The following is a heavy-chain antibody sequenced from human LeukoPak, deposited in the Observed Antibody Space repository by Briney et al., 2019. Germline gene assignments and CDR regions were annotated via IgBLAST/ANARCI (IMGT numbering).Heavy chain of an antibody. V-gene: IGHV4-34*01. CDR2: INHSGST. Sequence: PSETLSLTCAVYGGSFSGYYWSWIRQPPGKGLEWIGEINHSGSTNYNPSLKSRVTISVDTSKNQFSLKLSSVTAADTAVYYCARAVRGYSPRSYYYGMDVWGQGTTVTVSS. J-gene: IGHJ6*02. D-gene: IGHD5-18*01. CDR1: GGSFSGYY. CDR3: ARAVRGYSPRSYYYGMDV.